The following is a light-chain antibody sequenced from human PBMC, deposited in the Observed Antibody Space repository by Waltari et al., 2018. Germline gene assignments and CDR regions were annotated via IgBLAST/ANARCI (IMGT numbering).Light chain of an antibody. Sequence: SYELTQPPSVSVSPGQTARITCSGDALPKKYASWYQQKSGQAPVLVIYEDSKRPSGIPERFSGSSSGTMATLTISGAQVEDEADYYCYSTDSSGNHINVFGSGTKVTVL. CDR2: EDS. V-gene: IGLV3-10*01. CDR1: ALPKKY. J-gene: IGLJ6*01. CDR3: YSTDSSGNHINV.